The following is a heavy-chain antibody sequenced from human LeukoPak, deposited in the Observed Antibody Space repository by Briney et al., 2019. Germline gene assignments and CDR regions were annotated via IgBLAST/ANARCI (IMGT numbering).Heavy chain of an antibody. V-gene: IGHV4-61*02. CDR3: AGTRGYSGYDSGTLDY. Sequence: SQTLSLTCAVSGGSISSGVYAWSWIRQPAGKGLEWIGRIYTSGSTNYNPSLKSRVTMSVDTSKNQFSLKLSSVTAADTAVYYCAGTRGYSGYDSGTLDYWGQGTLVTVPS. CDR2: IYTSGST. CDR1: GGSISSGVYA. J-gene: IGHJ4*02. D-gene: IGHD5-12*01.